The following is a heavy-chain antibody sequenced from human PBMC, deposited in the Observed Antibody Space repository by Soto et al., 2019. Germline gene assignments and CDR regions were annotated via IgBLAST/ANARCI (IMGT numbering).Heavy chain of an antibody. D-gene: IGHD6-6*01. CDR2: IYYSGGT. CDR1: GGSISRYY. Sequence: QVQLQESGPGLVQPSETLSLTCTVSGGSISRYYWSWIRQPPGTGLEWIGYIYYSGGTNYNPSLRSGVTVSVHTSKSPLPQKPGLLLAAGTSVYYSARVARPPLDSFVYGSQGTLVTVSS. CDR3: ARVARPPLDSFVY. J-gene: IGHJ4*02. V-gene: IGHV4-59*01.